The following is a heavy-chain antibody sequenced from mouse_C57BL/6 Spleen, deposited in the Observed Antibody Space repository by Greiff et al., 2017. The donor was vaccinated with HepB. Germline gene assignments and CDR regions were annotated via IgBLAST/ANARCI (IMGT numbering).Heavy chain of an antibody. V-gene: IGHV1-39*01. D-gene: IGHD1-2*01. CDR1: GYSFTDYN. CDR3: ARSITTAYAMDY. Sequence: EVKVVESGPELVKPGASVKISCKASGYSFTDYNMNWVKQSNGKSLEWIGVINPNYGTTSYNQKFKGKATLTVDQSSSTAYMQLNSLTSEDSAVYYCARSITTAYAMDYWGQGTSVTVSS. J-gene: IGHJ4*01. CDR2: INPNYGTT.